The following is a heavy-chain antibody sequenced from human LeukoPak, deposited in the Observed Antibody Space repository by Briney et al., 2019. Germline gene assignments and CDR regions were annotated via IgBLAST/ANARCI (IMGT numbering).Heavy chain of an antibody. V-gene: IGHV1-69*04. CDR1: GGTFSSYA. Sequence: ASVKVSCKASGGTFSSYASSWLRQAPGQGLEWMGRIIPILGIANYAQKFQGRVTITADKSTSTAYMELSSLRSEDTAVYYCARANSGIVGATTVDYWGQGTLVTVSS. D-gene: IGHD1-26*01. CDR3: ARANSGIVGATTVDY. J-gene: IGHJ4*02. CDR2: IIPILGIA.